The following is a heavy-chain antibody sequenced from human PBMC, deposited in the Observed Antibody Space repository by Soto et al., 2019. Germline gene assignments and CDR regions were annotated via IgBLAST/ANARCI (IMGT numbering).Heavy chain of an antibody. D-gene: IGHD3-10*01. Sequence: GESLKISCKGSGYSFTSYWIGWVRQMPGKGLEWMGIIYPGDSDTRYSPSFQGQVTISADKSISTAYLQWSSLKASDTAMYYCARHVHGSGSYYGTTTNWFDPWGQGTLVTVSS. J-gene: IGHJ5*02. CDR1: GYSFTSYW. V-gene: IGHV5-51*01. CDR2: IYPGDSDT. CDR3: ARHVHGSGSYYGTTTNWFDP.